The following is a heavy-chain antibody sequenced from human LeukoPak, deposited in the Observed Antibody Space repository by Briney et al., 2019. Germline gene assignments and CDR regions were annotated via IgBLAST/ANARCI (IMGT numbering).Heavy chain of an antibody. CDR1: GGTFSTYA. D-gene: IGHD2-2*03. J-gene: IGHJ3*02. Sequence: ASVKASCKASGGTFSTYAISWVRQAPGQGLEWMGGIIPIFGTAKYAQKLQGRVTITADESTSTAYMEVSSLRSEDTAVYFCARVGYCISPNCFLGAFDIWGQGTLVTVSS. CDR3: ARVGYCISPNCFLGAFDI. CDR2: IIPIFGTA. V-gene: IGHV1-69*13.